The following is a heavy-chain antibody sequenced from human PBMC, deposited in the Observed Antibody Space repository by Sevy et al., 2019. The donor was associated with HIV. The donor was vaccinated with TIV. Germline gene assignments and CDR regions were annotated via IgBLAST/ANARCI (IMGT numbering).Heavy chain of an antibody. CDR3: ARDYCSGGSCSQSGLY. CDR2: ISPHNGDT. Sequence: ASVKVSCEASGYTFITYRINWVRQAPGQGLEWMGWISPHNGDTNYAQKFQGRVTMTTDTYTSTAYMELRSLRSDDTAVYFCARDYCSGGSCSQSGLYWGQGTLVTVSS. J-gene: IGHJ4*02. CDR1: GYTFITYR. D-gene: IGHD2-15*01. V-gene: IGHV1-18*01.